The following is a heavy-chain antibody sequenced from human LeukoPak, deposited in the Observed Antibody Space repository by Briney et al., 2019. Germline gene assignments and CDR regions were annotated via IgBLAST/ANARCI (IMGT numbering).Heavy chain of an antibody. D-gene: IGHD1-26*01. CDR2: ISGSGGST. Sequence: AGGSLRLSCAASGFTFSSYAMSWVRQAPGKGLEWVSAISGSGGSTYYADSVKGRFTISRDNSKNTLYLQMNSLRAEDTAVYYCAKDYSGSYYVGDVVDYWGQGTLVTVSS. CDR1: GFTFSSYA. J-gene: IGHJ4*02. CDR3: AKDYSGSYYVGDVVDY. V-gene: IGHV3-23*01.